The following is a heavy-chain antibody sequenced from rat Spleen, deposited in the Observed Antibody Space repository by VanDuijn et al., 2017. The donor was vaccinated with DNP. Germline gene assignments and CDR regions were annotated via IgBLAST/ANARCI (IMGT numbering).Heavy chain of an antibody. Sequence: EVQLQESGPGLVKPSQSLSLTCSVTGYSITSCCRWTWIRKFPGHKLEWMGYINSAGSIEYNPSLKGRISITSDTSKNQFFLQVNSVTTEDTATYYCARWNIGTSTLDYWGQGVMVTVSS. CDR1: GYSITSCCR. CDR3: ARWNIGTSTLDY. J-gene: IGHJ2*01. CDR2: INSAGSI. D-gene: IGHD1-5*01. V-gene: IGHV3-3*01.